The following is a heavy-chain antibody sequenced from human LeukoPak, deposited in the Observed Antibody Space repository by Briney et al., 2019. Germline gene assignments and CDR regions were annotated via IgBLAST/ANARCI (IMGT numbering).Heavy chain of an antibody. CDR3: ARVGNDV. V-gene: IGHV3-48*03. Sequence: SGGSLRLSCATSGFTFSSYGMNCVREAPGKGLEWISYISGSGSSIFYADSVKGRFTISRDNTKNPLYLQMSSLRAEDTAVYYCARVGNDVWGKGTTVTVSS. D-gene: IGHD1-26*01. J-gene: IGHJ6*04. CDR2: ISGSGSSI. CDR1: GFTFSSYG.